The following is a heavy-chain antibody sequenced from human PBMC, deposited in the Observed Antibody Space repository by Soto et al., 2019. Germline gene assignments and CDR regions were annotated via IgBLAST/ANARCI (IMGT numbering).Heavy chain of an antibody. D-gene: IGHD3-3*01. CDR1: GFSFSSYA. CDR2: LWYDGSNL. Sequence: QVQLVESGGGVVQPGTSLRLSCAASGFSFSSYAMHWVRQAPGKGLEWVAALWYDGSNLNYAQSVKGRFTISRDNSKSTVYLQMNSLKVEDTAVYYCAREINYFWSGYLYWGQGTVVTVSS. V-gene: IGHV3-33*01. CDR3: AREINYFWSGYLY. J-gene: IGHJ4*02.